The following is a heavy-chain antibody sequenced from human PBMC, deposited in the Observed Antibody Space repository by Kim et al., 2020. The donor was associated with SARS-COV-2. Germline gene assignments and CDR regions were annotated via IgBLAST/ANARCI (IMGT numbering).Heavy chain of an antibody. J-gene: IGHJ6*02. CDR1: GGSVSYYY. D-gene: IGHD3-10*01. Sequence: SETLSLTCTVSGGSVSYYYWSWIRQPPGKGLEWIGYISYSGITNYTPSLESRVTISLDTSKNQFSLKLTSVTAADTAVYYCAMLRGVPYYYYAMDVWGQGTTVTVSS. V-gene: IGHV4-59*02. CDR3: AMLRGVPYYYYAMDV. CDR2: ISYSGIT.